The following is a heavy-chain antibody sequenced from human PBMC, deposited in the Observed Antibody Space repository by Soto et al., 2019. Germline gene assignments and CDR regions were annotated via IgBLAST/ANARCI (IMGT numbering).Heavy chain of an antibody. J-gene: IGHJ6*02. CDR1: GFTFSSYS. Sequence: EVQLVESGGGLVKPGGSLRLSCAASGFTFSSYSMNWVRQAPGKGLEWVSSISSSSSYIYYADSVKGRFTISRDNAKNSLYLQMNSLRAEDTAVYYCARIAAAGSSPYYHYGMDVWGQGTTVTVSS. CDR2: ISSSSSYI. D-gene: IGHD6-13*01. V-gene: IGHV3-21*01. CDR3: ARIAAAGSSPYYHYGMDV.